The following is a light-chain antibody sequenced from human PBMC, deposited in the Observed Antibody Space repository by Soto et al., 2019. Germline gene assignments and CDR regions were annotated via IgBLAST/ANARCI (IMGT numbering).Light chain of an antibody. CDR2: DAS. V-gene: IGKV1-39*01. CDR3: QESISNLGT. Sequence: DIQMTQSPSSLSASVGDRVTITCRASQTISTYLNWYQQKPGKAPRLLIYDASSLLSGVPSRFSGSGSGTEFTLTINSLQREDFATYYCQESISNLGTFGPGTTVDIK. CDR1: QTISTY. J-gene: IGKJ3*01.